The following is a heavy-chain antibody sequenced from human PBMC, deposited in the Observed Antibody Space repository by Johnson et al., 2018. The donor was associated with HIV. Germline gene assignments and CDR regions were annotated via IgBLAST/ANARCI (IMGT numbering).Heavy chain of an antibody. Sequence: QVQLVESGGGLAKPAWSPRLSCAASQFTFSGCYMNCVRQAPGNGLEWVAVISYDGNIKYYADSVKGRFTISRDNSKNTLYLQMNSLRAEDTAVYYCARAGYYYDSSGIFIPQDAFDIWGQGTMVTVSS. D-gene: IGHD3-22*01. CDR3: ARAGYYYDSSGIFIPQDAFDI. CDR1: QFTFSGCY. J-gene: IGHJ3*02. V-gene: IGHV3-30-3*01. CDR2: ISYDGNIK.